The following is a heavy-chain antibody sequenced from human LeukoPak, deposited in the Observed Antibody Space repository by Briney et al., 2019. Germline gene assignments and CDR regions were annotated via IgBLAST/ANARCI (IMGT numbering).Heavy chain of an antibody. V-gene: IGHV1-8*01. CDR1: GYTFTSYD. J-gene: IGHJ4*02. Sequence: ASVKVSCKASGYTFTSYDINWVRQATGQGLEWMGWMNPNSGNTGYAQKFQGRVTMTRNTSISTAYMGLSSLRSEDTAVYYCARGPLESWRQLVSGWHLSPHFDYWGQGTLVTVSS. D-gene: IGHD6-13*01. CDR3: ARGPLESWRQLVSGWHLSPHFDY. CDR2: MNPNSGNT.